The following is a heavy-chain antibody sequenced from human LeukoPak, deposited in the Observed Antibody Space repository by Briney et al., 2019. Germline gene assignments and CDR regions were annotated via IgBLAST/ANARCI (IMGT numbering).Heavy chain of an antibody. CDR1: GFTFSSYA. Sequence: GGSLRLSCAASGFTFSSYAMSWVRQAPGKGLEWVSYISSSGSTIYYADSVKGRFTISRDNAKNSLYLQMNSLRAEDTAVYYCARSHGSGSLYGMDVWGQGTTVTVSS. J-gene: IGHJ6*02. D-gene: IGHD3-10*01. CDR2: ISSSGSTI. V-gene: IGHV3-48*04. CDR3: ARSHGSGSLYGMDV.